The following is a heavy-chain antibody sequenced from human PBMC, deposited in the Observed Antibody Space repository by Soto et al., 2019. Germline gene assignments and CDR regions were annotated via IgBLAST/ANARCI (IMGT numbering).Heavy chain of an antibody. CDR3: TTDWGYGGEYYFDY. D-gene: IGHD3-16*01. V-gene: IGHV3-15*07. J-gene: IGHJ4*02. Sequence: GGSLRLSCAASGFTFSNAWMNWVRQAPGKGLEWVGRIKSKTDGGTTDYAAPVKGRFTISRDDSKNTLYLQMNSLKTEDTAVYYCTTDWGYGGEYYFDYWGQGTLVTVSS. CDR1: GFTFSNAW. CDR2: IKSKTDGGTT.